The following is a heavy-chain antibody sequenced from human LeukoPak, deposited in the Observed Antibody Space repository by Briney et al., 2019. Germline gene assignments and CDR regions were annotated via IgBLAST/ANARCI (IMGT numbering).Heavy chain of an antibody. J-gene: IGHJ6*03. V-gene: IGHV3-11*01. Sequence: GGSLRLSCAASGFTFSDYYMSWIRQAPGKGLEWVSYISSSGSTRYYADSVKGRFTISRDNAKNSLYLQMNSLRAEDTAVYYCAKYSYAPYYYYYMDVWGKGTTVTVSS. D-gene: IGHD5-18*01. CDR1: GFTFSDYY. CDR2: ISSSGSTR. CDR3: AKYSYAPYYYYYMDV.